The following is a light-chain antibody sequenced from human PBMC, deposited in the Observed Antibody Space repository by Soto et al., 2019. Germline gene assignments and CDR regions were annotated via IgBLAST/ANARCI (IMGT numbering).Light chain of an antibody. CDR2: GAP. CDR3: QQRSTWPLT. CDR1: QSVNTN. Sequence: EIVMTQSPDTLSASPGERATLPCSASQSVNTNLAWYQQKAGQAPRLLIYGAPTRATGIPARFSGSGSGTDFNLIITSLESEDFAAYYCQQRSTWPLTFGGGTKVDIK. J-gene: IGKJ4*01. V-gene: IGKV3-15*01.